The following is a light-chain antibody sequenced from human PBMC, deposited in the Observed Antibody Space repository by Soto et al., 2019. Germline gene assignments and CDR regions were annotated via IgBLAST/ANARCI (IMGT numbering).Light chain of an antibody. J-gene: IGKJ1*01. Sequence: DIQMTQSPSTLSGSVGDRATITCRASQTISSWLAWYQQKPGKDPQLLIYKASTLETGVPSRFSSSGSRTEFTLTISSLQPDDFATYDCQHYASFSGTFGQGTKVDIK. CDR3: QHYASFSGT. CDR1: QTISSW. V-gene: IGKV1-5*03. CDR2: KAS.